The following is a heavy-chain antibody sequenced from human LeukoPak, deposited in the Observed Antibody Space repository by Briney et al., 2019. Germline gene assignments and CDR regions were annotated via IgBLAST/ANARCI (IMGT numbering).Heavy chain of an antibody. CDR1: GFTLSDYY. J-gene: IGHJ4*02. D-gene: IGHD5-18*01. Sequence: GGSLRLSCAASGFTLSDYYIGSIRQAPGKGLEWVSYISSSGSTIYYADPVKGRFTISRDNAKNSLYLQMNSLRAEDTAVYYCARVLVTDDYWGQGTLVTVSS. V-gene: IGHV3-11*01. CDR2: ISSSGSTI. CDR3: ARVLVTDDY.